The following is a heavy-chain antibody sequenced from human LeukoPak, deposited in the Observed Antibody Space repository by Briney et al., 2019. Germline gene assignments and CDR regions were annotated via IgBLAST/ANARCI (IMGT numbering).Heavy chain of an antibody. Sequence: GPSLKVSSKASGYTSTGYYTHWVRHAPQQRHERMEWINPNSGGTNYAQKFQGRVNMTRDTSISTAYMELSRLRSDDTAVYYCARDAVVVVPAAMGHWGQGTLVTVSS. CDR1: GYTSTGYY. CDR3: ARDAVVVVPAAMGH. CDR2: INPNSGGT. V-gene: IGHV1-2*02. J-gene: IGHJ4*02. D-gene: IGHD2-2*01.